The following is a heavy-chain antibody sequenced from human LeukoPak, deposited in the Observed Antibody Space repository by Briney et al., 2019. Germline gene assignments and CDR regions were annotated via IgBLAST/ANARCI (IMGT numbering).Heavy chain of an antibody. D-gene: IGHD2-21*01. CDR3: ARKGCIGDCYLFDY. V-gene: IGHV1-18*01. CDR1: GYTFSTYG. J-gene: IGHJ4*02. CDR2: INTNNGNT. Sequence: GASVKVSCKPSGYTFSTYGINWVRQAPGQGLEWMGWINTNNGNTNHAQKFQGRVTMTRDTSTSTAYMELRSLGSDDTAVYYCARKGCIGDCYLFDYWGQGTLVTVSP.